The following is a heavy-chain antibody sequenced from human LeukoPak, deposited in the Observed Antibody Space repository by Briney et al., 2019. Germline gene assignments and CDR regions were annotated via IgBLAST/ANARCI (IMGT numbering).Heavy chain of an antibody. V-gene: IGHV4-30-4*01. CDR3: ARGSSSWYYFDY. CDR1: GGSISSGDYY. J-gene: IGHJ4*02. CDR2: IYYSGST. D-gene: IGHD6-13*01. Sequence: PSETLSLTGTGSGGSISSGDYYWSWIRQPPGKGLEWIGYIYYSGSTYYNPSLKSRVTISVDTSKNQFSLKLSSVTAADTAVYYCARGSSSWYYFDYWGQGTLVTVSS.